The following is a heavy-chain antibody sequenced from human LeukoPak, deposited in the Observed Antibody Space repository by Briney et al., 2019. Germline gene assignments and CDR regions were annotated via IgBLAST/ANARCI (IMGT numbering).Heavy chain of an antibody. CDR1: GGSFSGYY. Sequence: SETLSLTCAVYGGSFSGYYWSWIRQTPGKGLEWIGEINDSGSTNCNPALKSRVTLSVDTAKNQFSLRLNSVAAADTAVYYCARRLVDSSARQVGDDWGQGTLVTVSS. D-gene: IGHD3-22*01. V-gene: IGHV4-34*01. J-gene: IGHJ4*02. CDR3: ARRLVDSSARQVGDD. CDR2: INDSGST.